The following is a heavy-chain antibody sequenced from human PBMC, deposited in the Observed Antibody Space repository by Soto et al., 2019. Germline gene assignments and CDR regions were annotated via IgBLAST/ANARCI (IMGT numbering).Heavy chain of an antibody. CDR1: GGSISNYY. Sequence: SETLSLTCTVSGGSISNYYCNWIRQPAGKGLEWIGRIDTSGSTNYNPSLKSRVTMSVNTSKQEFSLKLSSVTAADTALYYCARGGQDFWSGPFDYWGRGALVTVSS. V-gene: IGHV4-4*07. CDR3: ARGGQDFWSGPFDY. D-gene: IGHD3-3*01. CDR2: IDTSGST. J-gene: IGHJ4*02.